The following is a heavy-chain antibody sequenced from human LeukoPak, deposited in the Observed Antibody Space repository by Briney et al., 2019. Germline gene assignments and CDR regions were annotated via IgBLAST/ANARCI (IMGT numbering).Heavy chain of an antibody. Sequence: ASVKVSCKASGYTFTSYGISWVRQAPGQGLEWMGWISAYNGNTNYAQKLQGRVTMTTDTSTSTASMELRSLRSEDTAVYYCARFEIVVDYYYMDVWGKGTTVTVS. J-gene: IGHJ6*03. CDR3: ARFEIVVDYYYMDV. CDR2: ISAYNGNT. V-gene: IGHV1-18*01. D-gene: IGHD3-22*01. CDR1: GYTFTSYG.